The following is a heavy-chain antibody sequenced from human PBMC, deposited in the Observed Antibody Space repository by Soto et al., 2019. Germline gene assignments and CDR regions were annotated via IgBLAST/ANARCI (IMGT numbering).Heavy chain of an antibody. Sequence: GGSLRLSCAASGFTFSNHAMTWVRQAPGKGLEWVSSISGGGGDASNADSVKGRFTISRDNSKDTLYLEMNSLRAEDTAVYYCAKGGLYITSTWYEGYWGQGTLVTVSS. CDR1: GFTFSNHA. CDR2: ISGGGGDA. CDR3: AKGGLYITSTWYEGY. V-gene: IGHV3-23*01. D-gene: IGHD6-13*01. J-gene: IGHJ4*02.